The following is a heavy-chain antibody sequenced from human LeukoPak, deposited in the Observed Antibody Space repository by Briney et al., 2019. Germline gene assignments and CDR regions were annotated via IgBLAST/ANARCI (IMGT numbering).Heavy chain of an antibody. D-gene: IGHD6-13*01. CDR1: GFTFSSYS. CDR2: ISSSSSYI. J-gene: IGHJ5*02. Sequence: GGSLRLSCAASGFTFSSYSMNWVRQAPGKGLEGVSSISSSSSYIYYADSVKGRFPISRDNAKNSLYLQMNSLRAEDTAVYYCAREGGGMIAAAGTPGFDAWGQGTLVTVSS. V-gene: IGHV3-21*01. CDR3: AREGGGMIAAAGTPGFDA.